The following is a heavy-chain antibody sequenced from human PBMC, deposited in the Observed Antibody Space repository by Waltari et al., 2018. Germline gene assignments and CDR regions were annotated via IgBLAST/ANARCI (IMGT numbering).Heavy chain of an antibody. CDR2: IYYSGST. CDR1: GGSISSSSYY. CDR3: ARSSMVRGVMSDY. V-gene: IGHV4-39*01. J-gene: IGHJ4*02. Sequence: QLKLQESGPGLVKPSETLSLTCTVSGGSISSSSYYWGWIRQPPGKGLGWFGSIYYSGSTYYNPSLKSRVTIAVDTSKNQCSLKVSSVTAADTAVYYCARSSMVRGVMSDYWGQGTLVTVSS. D-gene: IGHD3-10*01.